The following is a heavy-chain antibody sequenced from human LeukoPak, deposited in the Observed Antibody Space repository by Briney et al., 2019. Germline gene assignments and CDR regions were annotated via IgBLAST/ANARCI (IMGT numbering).Heavy chain of an antibody. Sequence: GGSLRLSCAASGFTFSSYWMSWVRQAPGKGLEWVANIKQDGSEKYYVDSVKGRFTISRDNAKNSLYLQMNSLRAEDTAIYYCAKEMGDYIDYYYYSGVDVWGHWTTVTVSS. J-gene: IGHJ6*02. D-gene: IGHD4-11*01. CDR3: AKEMGDYIDYYYYSGVDV. CDR2: IKQDGSEK. CDR1: GFTFSSYW. V-gene: IGHV3-7*05.